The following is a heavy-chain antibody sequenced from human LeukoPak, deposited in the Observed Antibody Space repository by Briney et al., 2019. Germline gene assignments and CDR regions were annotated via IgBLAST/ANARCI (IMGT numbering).Heavy chain of an antibody. CDR1: GFAFSSYA. J-gene: IGHJ4*02. D-gene: IGHD6-19*01. CDR3: ARGYSTGYRGFDY. CDR2: ISYDGSNK. V-gene: IGHV3-30*14. Sequence: PGGSLRLSCAASGFAFSSYAMHWVRQAPGKGLEWVAVISYDGSNKYYADSVKGRFTISRDNSKNTLYLQMNSLRAEDTAVYYCARGYSTGYRGFDYWGQGTLVTVSS.